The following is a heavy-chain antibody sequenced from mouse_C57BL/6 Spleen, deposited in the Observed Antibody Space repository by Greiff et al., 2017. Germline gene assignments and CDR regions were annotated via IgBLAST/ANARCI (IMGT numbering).Heavy chain of an antibody. CDR1: GYTFTSYW. Sequence: QVQLQQPGAELVKPGASVKLSCKASGYTFTSYWMQWVKQRPGQGLEWIGAIDPSDSYTNYNQKFKGKATLTVDTSSSTEYMQLSSLTSEDSAVYYCAIGRNIETFDYWGQGTTLTVSS. CDR2: IDPSDSYT. CDR3: AIGRNIETFDY. V-gene: IGHV1-50*01. J-gene: IGHJ2*01. D-gene: IGHD3-3*01.